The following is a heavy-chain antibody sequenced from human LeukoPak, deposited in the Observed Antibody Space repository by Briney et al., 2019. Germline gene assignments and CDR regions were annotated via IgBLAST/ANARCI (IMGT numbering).Heavy chain of an antibody. CDR3: AKGKWIRDSGGHYMDV. Sequence: GGSLGLSCAASGFTFNTYAMTWVRQAPGKGLEGVSTITTDRSTYYADSVKGRFTISRDNSKSTLYLQMNSLRAEDTAVYYCAKGKWIRDSGGHYMDVWGRGTTVAVSS. CDR1: GFTFNTYA. D-gene: IGHD5-12*01. V-gene: IGHV3-23*01. J-gene: IGHJ6*03. CDR2: ITTDRST.